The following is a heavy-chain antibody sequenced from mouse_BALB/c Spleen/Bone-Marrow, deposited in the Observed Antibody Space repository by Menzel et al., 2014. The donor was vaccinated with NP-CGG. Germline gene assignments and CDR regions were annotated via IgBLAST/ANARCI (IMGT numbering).Heavy chain of an antibody. V-gene: IGHV5-6-5*01. CDR3: ARGGYYYFDS. CDR2: IISGGST. D-gene: IGHD1-2*01. Sequence: DVKLVESGGGLVEPGGSLKLSCAASGFTFXSYAMSWVRQTPEKRLEWVASIISGGSTYYPDSVKGRFTISRDNARNILYLQMSSLRSEDTAMYYCARGGYYYFDSWGQGTTLTVSS. J-gene: IGHJ2*01. CDR1: GFTFXSYA.